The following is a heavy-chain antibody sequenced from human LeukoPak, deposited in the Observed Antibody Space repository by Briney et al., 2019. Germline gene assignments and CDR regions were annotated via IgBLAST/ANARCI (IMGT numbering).Heavy chain of an antibody. D-gene: IGHD3-22*01. CDR2: ISWNSGTI. CDR1: GFIFNNYA. CDR3: ARDLNYYDSSGYPY. Sequence: GGSLRLSCAGSGFIFNNYAMHWVRQPPGKGLEWVSGISWNSGTIDYADSVKGRFTISRDNSKNTLYLQMNSLRAEDTAVYYCARDLNYYDSSGYPYLGQGTLVTVSS. V-gene: IGHV3-9*01. J-gene: IGHJ4*02.